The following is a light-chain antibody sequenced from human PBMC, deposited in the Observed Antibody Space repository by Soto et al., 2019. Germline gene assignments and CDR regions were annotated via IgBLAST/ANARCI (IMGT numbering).Light chain of an antibody. CDR2: GES. J-gene: IGKJ2*01. Sequence: EIVMTQSPATLSVSPGESATLFCRASQSVGRTLAWYQQKPGQSPRLLVYGESTRANGTPARFSGSGSGTEFTLTISSLQPEDVAVYYCQQYNQWPPYTFGQGTNVEIK. V-gene: IGKV3-15*01. CDR3: QQYNQWPPYT. CDR1: QSVGRT.